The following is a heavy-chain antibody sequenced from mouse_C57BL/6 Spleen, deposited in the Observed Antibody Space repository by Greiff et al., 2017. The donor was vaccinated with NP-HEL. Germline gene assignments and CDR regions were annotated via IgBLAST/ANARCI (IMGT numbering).Heavy chain of an antibody. Sequence: VQLKASGPELVKPGASVKISCKASGYSFTDYNMNWVKQSNGKSLEWIGVINPNYGTTSYNQKFKGKATLTVDQASSTAYMQLNSLTSEDSAVYYCAGDYYGSSYRWYFDVWGTGTTVTVSS. V-gene: IGHV1-39*01. CDR1: GYSFTDYN. D-gene: IGHD1-1*01. CDR3: AGDYYGSSYRWYFDV. J-gene: IGHJ1*03. CDR2: INPNYGTT.